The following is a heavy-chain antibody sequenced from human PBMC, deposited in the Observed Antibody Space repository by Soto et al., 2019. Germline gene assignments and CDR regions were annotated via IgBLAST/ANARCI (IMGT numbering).Heavy chain of an antibody. J-gene: IGHJ4*02. V-gene: IGHV3-30*03. Sequence: QVQLVESGGGVVQPGRSLRLSCAASGFSFSKYGMHWVRQAPGKGLEWVAEMSDDGSKKYYGDSVKGRFTISRDNTKNTANLRVYSTITQHTAMYYCATELRHTGGYYFDCWSQGTLVTVSS. CDR3: ATELRHTGGYYFDC. D-gene: IGHD2-15*01. CDR2: MSDDGSKK. CDR1: GFSFSKYG.